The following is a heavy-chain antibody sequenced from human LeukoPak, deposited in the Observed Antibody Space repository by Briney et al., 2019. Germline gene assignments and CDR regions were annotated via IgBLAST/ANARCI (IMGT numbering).Heavy chain of an antibody. J-gene: IGHJ4*02. D-gene: IGHD6-19*01. V-gene: IGHV3-23*01. CDR2: ISGSGGRT. CDR3: AKDTLAVAVYYFDY. CDR1: GFTFSNAY. Sequence: GGSLRLSCAASGFTFSNAYMNWVRQAPGKGLEWVSVISGSGGRTYYADSVKGRFTISRDNSKNTLYLQMNSLRAEDTAIYYCAKDTLAVAVYYFDYWGQGTLVTVSS.